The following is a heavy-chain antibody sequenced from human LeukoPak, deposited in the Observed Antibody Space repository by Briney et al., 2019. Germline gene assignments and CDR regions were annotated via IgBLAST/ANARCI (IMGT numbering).Heavy chain of an antibody. D-gene: IGHD3-9*01. J-gene: IGHJ6*03. CDR1: GFTFSSYV. V-gene: IGHV3-30*14. CDR2: ISYDGSNE. Sequence: TGGSLRLSCAASGFTFSSYVMHWVRQAPGKGLEWVAIISYDGSNEYYADSVKGRFTISRDNSKNTLYLQMNSLRAEDTAVYYCARERYYDILTGYYSHMDVWGKGTTVTISS. CDR3: ARERYYDILTGYYSHMDV.